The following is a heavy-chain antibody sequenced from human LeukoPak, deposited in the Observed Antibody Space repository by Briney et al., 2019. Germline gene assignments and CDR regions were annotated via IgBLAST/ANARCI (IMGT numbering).Heavy chain of an antibody. Sequence: GGALRLSCAAPGFTFSSYGMHWVRQAPGQGLGWVAVIWNDGSNKYYVYSVKGRFTISRDNSKKTLYLQMTSLRNEDTAVYYCARDYCSSTSCLFDYWGQGTLVTVSS. D-gene: IGHD2-2*01. CDR2: IWNDGSNK. CDR1: GFTFSSYG. V-gene: IGHV3-33*01. J-gene: IGHJ4*02. CDR3: ARDYCSSTSCLFDY.